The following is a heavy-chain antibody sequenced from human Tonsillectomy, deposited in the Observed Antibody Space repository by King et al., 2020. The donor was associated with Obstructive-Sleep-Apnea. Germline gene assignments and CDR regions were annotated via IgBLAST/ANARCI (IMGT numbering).Heavy chain of an antibody. J-gene: IGHJ4*02. D-gene: IGHD2-21*02. CDR2: ISSRSITI. CDR1: GFTFSSYS. Sequence: VQLVESGGGLVQPGGSLRLSCAAAGFTFSSYSMNWVRQAPGKGLEWVSYISSRSITIYYADSVKGRFTISRDNAKNSLYLQMNSLRAEDTAVYYCARGGRDGDYFDYWGQGTLVTVSS. CDR3: ARGGRDGDYFDY. V-gene: IGHV3-48*01.